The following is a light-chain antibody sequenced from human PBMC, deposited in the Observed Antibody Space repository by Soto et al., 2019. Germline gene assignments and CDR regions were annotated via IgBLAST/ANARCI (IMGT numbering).Light chain of an antibody. V-gene: IGKV3-20*01. J-gene: IGKJ5*01. Sequence: EIVLTQSPVTLSLSPGEGATLSWRASQSVSSSYIAWYQQRPGQTPSLLIYGASTRATGIPDRFSGSGSGTHFTLTISRLEPGDFAVYYCQHFGGTTFTFGQGTRLEIK. CDR1: QSVSSSY. CDR2: GAS. CDR3: QHFGGTTFT.